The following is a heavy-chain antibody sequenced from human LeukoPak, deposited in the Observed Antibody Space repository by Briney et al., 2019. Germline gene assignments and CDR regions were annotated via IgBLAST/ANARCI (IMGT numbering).Heavy chain of an antibody. CDR2: ISHSGST. Sequence: SETLSLTCAVYGGSFSGYYWSWIRQPPGKGLEWIGEISHSGSTNYNPSLKSRVTISVDTSKNQFSLKLSSVTAADTAVYYCARDVRRTAALGYWGQGTLVTVSS. CDR1: GGSFSGYY. D-gene: IGHD2-2*01. J-gene: IGHJ4*02. CDR3: ARDVRRTAALGY. V-gene: IGHV4-34*01.